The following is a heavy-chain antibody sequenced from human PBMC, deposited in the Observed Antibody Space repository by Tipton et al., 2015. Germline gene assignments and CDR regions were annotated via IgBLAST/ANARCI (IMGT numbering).Heavy chain of an antibody. CDR3: ARRHTGLDV. Sequence: SLRLSCAASRFTFSSYAMSWVRQAPGKGLEWVALIWYDETNTQYGDSVKGRFTISRDNSKHTLYLQMNSLRAEDTGIYYCARRHTGLDVWGQGTTVTVS. CDR2: IWYDETNT. CDR1: RFTFSSYA. J-gene: IGHJ6*02. V-gene: IGHV3-33*08.